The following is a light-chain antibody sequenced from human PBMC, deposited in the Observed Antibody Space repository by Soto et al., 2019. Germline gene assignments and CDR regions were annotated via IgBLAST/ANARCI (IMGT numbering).Light chain of an antibody. J-gene: IGKJ1*01. Sequence: ENVLTQSPGTLSLSPGERATLSCGASQIVTNNYLTWYQQKPGQAPRLLIYGASSRATGIPDRFSGSGSGTDFTLTISRLEPEDFAVYYCQQYGIFPITFGQGTKVDIK. CDR2: GAS. V-gene: IGKV3-20*01. CDR1: QIVTNNY. CDR3: QQYGIFPIT.